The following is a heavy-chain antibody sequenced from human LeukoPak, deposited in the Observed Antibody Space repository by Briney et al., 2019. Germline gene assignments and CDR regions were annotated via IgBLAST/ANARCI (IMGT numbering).Heavy chain of an antibody. CDR2: IYSGGTT. CDR3: ARSGVAAIHY. D-gene: IGHD5-24*01. J-gene: IGHJ4*02. CDR1: GFTVSSNY. Sequence: GGSLRLSCAASGFTVSSNYMSWVRQAPGKGLEWVSVIYSGGTTYYPDSVKGRFTISRDNSKNTLYLQMNSLRAEDTAVYYCARSGVAAIHYWGQGTLVTVSS. V-gene: IGHV3-53*01.